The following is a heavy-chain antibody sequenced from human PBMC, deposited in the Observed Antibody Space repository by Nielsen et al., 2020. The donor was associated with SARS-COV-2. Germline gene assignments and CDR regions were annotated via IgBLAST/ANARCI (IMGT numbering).Heavy chain of an antibody. V-gene: IGHV3-30*04. D-gene: IGHD6-13*01. CDR3: AKDHAEQQLEDYSYHGMDV. Sequence: WIRQPPGKGLEWVAVISYDGSNKYYADSVKGRFTISRDNSKNTLYLQMKSLRVEDTAVYYCAKDHAEQQLEDYSYHGMDVWGQGTTVTVSS. J-gene: IGHJ6*02. CDR2: ISYDGSNK.